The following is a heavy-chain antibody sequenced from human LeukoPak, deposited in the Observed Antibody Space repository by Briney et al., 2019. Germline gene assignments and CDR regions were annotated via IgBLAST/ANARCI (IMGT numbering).Heavy chain of an antibody. CDR1: GFTFSSYA. Sequence: GGSLRLSCAASGFTFSSYAMSWVRQAPGKGLEWVSAISGSGGSTYYADSVKGRFTISRDNSKNTLYLQMNSLRAEDTAVYYCAKAPGRYCSSSNCFFDYWGQGTLVTVSS. J-gene: IGHJ4*02. CDR2: ISGSGGST. V-gene: IGHV3-23*01. D-gene: IGHD2-2*01. CDR3: AKAPGRYCSSSNCFFDY.